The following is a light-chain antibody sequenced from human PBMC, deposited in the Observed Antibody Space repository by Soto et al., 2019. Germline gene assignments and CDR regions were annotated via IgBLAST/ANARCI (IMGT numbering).Light chain of an antibody. V-gene: IGKV4-1*01. CDR2: WAS. Sequence: DIVLTQSPDSLAVSLGERATINCESSQSVFFSSNNKNYLAWYQQKPGQPPKLLIYWASTRESGVPDRFSGSGSGTDFTLTISSLQAEDVAVYYCQQYYTTPLTFGGGTNVEIK. J-gene: IGKJ4*01. CDR1: QSVFFSSNNKNY. CDR3: QQYYTTPLT.